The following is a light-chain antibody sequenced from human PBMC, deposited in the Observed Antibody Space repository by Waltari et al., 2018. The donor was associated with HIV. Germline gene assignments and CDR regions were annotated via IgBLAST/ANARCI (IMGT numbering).Light chain of an antibody. CDR3: STWQDGLNGVL. Sequence: QSVLTQPPSASGTFGQRVAISCSGSSSNIGDNTVNWYQQVPGAAPKLLIYNDDQLPSGVPDRFSGSKSGTAASLAINGLQSEDEGTYYCSTWQDGLNGVLFGGGTELAVL. J-gene: IGLJ2*01. V-gene: IGLV1-44*01. CDR1: SSNIGDNT. CDR2: NDD.